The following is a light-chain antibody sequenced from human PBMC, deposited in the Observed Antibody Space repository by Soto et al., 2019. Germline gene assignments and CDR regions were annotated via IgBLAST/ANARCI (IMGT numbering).Light chain of an antibody. V-gene: IGKV1-6*01. Sequence: AIQLARSPSSLSASVVYGVTITCRQSQGIINDLGWYQQKPGKAPKLLIYAASSLQSGVPSRFSGSASGTDFTLTIGSLQPEDFATYYCLQDYSYPCTFGKGTKVDIK. CDR1: QGIIND. CDR2: AAS. CDR3: LQDYSYPCT. J-gene: IGKJ1*01.